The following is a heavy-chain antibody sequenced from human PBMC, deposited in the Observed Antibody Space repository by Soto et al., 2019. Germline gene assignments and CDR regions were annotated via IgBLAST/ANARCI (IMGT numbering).Heavy chain of an antibody. CDR3: ASYLSDNFGYVGIGMDV. CDR1: GLTFSSHA. Sequence: EVQLLESGGGLVQPGGSLRLSCAASGLTFSSHAISWVRQAPGKGLEWVSIITGSGGTTYYADSVKGRFTISRDNSKNTLYLQMDSLSAEDTAVYYCASYLSDNFGYVGIGMDVWGQGTTVTVSS. V-gene: IGHV3-23*01. J-gene: IGHJ6*02. CDR2: ITGSGGTT. D-gene: IGHD5-18*01.